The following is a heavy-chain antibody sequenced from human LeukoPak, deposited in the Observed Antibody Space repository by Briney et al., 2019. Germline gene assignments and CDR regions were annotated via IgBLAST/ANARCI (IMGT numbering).Heavy chain of an antibody. CDR2: ISSSSSTI. CDR1: GFAFSSYS. Sequence: GGSLRLSCAASGFAFSSYSMNWVRQAPGKGLEWVSYISSSSSTIYYADSVKGRSTISRDNAKNSLYLQMNSLRAEDTAVYYCARVRGGSSWPDAFDIWGQGTMVTVSS. D-gene: IGHD6-13*01. V-gene: IGHV3-48*04. CDR3: ARVRGGSSWPDAFDI. J-gene: IGHJ3*02.